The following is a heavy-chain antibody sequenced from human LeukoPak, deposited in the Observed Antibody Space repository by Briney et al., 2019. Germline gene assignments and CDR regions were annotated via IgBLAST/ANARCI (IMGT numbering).Heavy chain of an antibody. CDR3: AKDSGYSSGWWFDY. CDR2: ISSSGSTI. J-gene: IGHJ4*02. V-gene: IGHV3-48*03. CDR1: GFTFSSYE. Sequence: GGSLRLSCAASGFTFSSYEMNWVRQAPGKGLEWVSYISSSGSTIYYADSVKGRFTISRDNAKNSLYLQMNSLRAEDTAVYYCAKDSGYSSGWWFDYWGQGTLVTVSS. D-gene: IGHD6-19*01.